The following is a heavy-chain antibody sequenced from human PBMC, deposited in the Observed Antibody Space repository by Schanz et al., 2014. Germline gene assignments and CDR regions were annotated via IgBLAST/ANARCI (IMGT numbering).Heavy chain of an antibody. Sequence: EVQLLESGGGLVQPGGSLRLSCSASGFTFSTYAMSWVRQAPGKGLEWVSYISGSSSTKYYADSVKGRFTISRDNGKKSMYLQMNSLRAEDTAVYYCARLDSSSWYPRYWGQGTLVTVSS. CDR1: GFTFSTYA. CDR3: ARLDSSSWYPRY. V-gene: IGHV3-48*01. J-gene: IGHJ4*02. D-gene: IGHD6-13*01. CDR2: ISGSSSTK.